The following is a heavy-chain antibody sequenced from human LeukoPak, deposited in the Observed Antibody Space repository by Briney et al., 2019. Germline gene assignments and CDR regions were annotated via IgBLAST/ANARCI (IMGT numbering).Heavy chain of an antibody. CDR1: GGTFSSYA. D-gene: IGHD4-17*01. CDR3: ALYGVNFDY. CDR2: IIPILGIA. J-gene: IGHJ4*02. V-gene: IGHV1-69*04. Sequence: GASVKVSCKASGGTFSSYAISGVRQAPGQGGEGMGRIIPILGIANYAQKFQGRVTITADKSTSTAYMELSSLRSEDTAVYYCALYGVNFDYWGQGTLVTVSS.